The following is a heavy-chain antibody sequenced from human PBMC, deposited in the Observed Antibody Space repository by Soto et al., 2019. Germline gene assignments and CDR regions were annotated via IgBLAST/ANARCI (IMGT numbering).Heavy chain of an antibody. Sequence: QLQLVQSGAEVKKPGASVKVSCKVSGYTLVELSMHWVRQAPGKGLEWMGGYDPEDGETIYAQTFQGRVTMTEDTSTDTAYVELSSLRSEDTAVYYCTTGQRPIRFLEWLSRYYFDYWGQGTLVTVSS. J-gene: IGHJ4*02. V-gene: IGHV1-24*01. CDR3: TTGQRPIRFLEWLSRYYFDY. D-gene: IGHD3-3*01. CDR2: YDPEDGET. CDR1: GYTLVELS.